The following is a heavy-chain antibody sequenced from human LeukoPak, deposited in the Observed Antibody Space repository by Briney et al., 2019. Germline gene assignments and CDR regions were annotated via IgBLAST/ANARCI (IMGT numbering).Heavy chain of an antibody. V-gene: IGHV4-39*01. J-gene: IGHJ4*02. D-gene: IGHD3-9*01. CDR3: ARWNYDILTGYCLDY. Sequence: PSETLSLTCTVSGGSISSSSYYWGWIRQPPGKGLEWIGSIYYSGSTYYNPSLKSRVTISVDTSKNQFSLKLSSVTAADTAVYYCARWNYDILTGYCLDYWGQGTLVTVSS. CDR1: GGSISSSSYY. CDR2: IYYSGST.